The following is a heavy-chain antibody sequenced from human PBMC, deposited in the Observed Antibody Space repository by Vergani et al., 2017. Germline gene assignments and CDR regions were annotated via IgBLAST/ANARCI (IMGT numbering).Heavy chain of an antibody. Sequence: QVQLVQSGAEVKKPGASVKVSCKASGYTFTSYGISWVRQAPGQGLEWMGWISAYNGNTNYAQKLQGRVTMTTETSTSTAYMELRTLRSDDTAVYYCARDPDIVVVPAAPYYYYYYGMDGWGQGTTVTVYS. CDR3: ARDPDIVVVPAAPYYYYYYGMDG. CDR1: GYTFTSYG. D-gene: IGHD2-2*01. V-gene: IGHV1-18*04. CDR2: ISAYNGNT. J-gene: IGHJ6*02.